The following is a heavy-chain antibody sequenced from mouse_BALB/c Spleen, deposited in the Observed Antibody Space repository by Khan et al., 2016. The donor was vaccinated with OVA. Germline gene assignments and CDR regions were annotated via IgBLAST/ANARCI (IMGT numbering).Heavy chain of an antibody. D-gene: IGHD4-1*01. V-gene: IGHV14-3*02. J-gene: IGHJ3*01. CDR3: ARDYWDVLAD. CDR2: IDPVNGYT. CDR1: GFNIKDTY. Sequence: VQLQQSGAELVKPGASVKLSCTASGFNIKDTYMHWVKQRPEQGLEWIGRIDPVNGYTKYDPKFQGKATITEDTSSKTAYLQLSSLTSEDTAVYYCARDYWDVLADWGQGTLVTVAA.